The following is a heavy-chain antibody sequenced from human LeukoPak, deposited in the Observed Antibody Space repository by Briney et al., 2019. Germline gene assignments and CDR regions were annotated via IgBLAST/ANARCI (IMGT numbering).Heavy chain of an antibody. D-gene: IGHD3-10*01. CDR2: ISSSSSYI. CDR3: ARGTMVRGVINYYYYMDV. J-gene: IGHJ6*03. CDR1: GFTFSSYS. Sequence: GGSLRLSCAASGFTFSSYSMNWVRQAPGKGLEWVSSISSSSSYIYYADSVKGRFTISRDNAKNSLYLQMNSLRAEDTAVYYCARGTMVRGVINYYYYMDVWGKGTTVTISS. V-gene: IGHV3-21*01.